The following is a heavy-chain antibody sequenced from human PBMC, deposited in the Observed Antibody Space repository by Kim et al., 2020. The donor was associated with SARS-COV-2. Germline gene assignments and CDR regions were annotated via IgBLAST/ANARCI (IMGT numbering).Heavy chain of an antibody. CDR1: GYTFSSYD. CDR3: ARGVARYSGSYYVRNAWFDS. D-gene: IGHD1-26*01. Sequence: ASVKVSCKASGYTFSSYDINWVRQATGQGLEWMGWMNPNSGDTGYVQRFQGRVTMTRDTSISTAYMELSSLTSEDTAVYYCARGVARYSGSYYVRNAWFDSWGQGTLVTISS. CDR2: MNPNSGDT. J-gene: IGHJ5*01. V-gene: IGHV1-8*01.